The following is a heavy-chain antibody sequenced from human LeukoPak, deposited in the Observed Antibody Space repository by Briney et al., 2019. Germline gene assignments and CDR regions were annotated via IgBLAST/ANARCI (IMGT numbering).Heavy chain of an antibody. Sequence: PSETLSLTCAVYGGSFSGYYWSWIRQPPGKGLEWIGEINHSGSTNYNPSLKSRVTISVDTSKNQFSLKLSSVTAADTAVYYCARGVGYCSSTSCYGGDYWGQGTLVTVSS. CDR3: ARGVGYCSSTSCYGGDY. CDR2: INHSGST. CDR1: GGSFSGYY. J-gene: IGHJ4*02. V-gene: IGHV4-34*01. D-gene: IGHD2-2*01.